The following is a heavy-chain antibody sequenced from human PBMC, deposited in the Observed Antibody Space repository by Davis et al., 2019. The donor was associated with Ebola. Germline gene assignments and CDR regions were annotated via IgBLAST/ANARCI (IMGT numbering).Heavy chain of an antibody. CDR2: ISGSGGST. V-gene: IGHV3-23*01. CDR3: AKVGSGSWSPQYYYYMDV. Sequence: PGGSLRLSCAASGFAFSSYAMSWARQAPGKGLEWVSAISGSGGSTYYADSVKGRFTISRDNSKNTLYLQMNSLRAEDTAVYYCAKVGSGSWSPQYYYYMDVWGKGTTVTVSS. CDR1: GFAFSSYA. D-gene: IGHD3-10*01. J-gene: IGHJ6*03.